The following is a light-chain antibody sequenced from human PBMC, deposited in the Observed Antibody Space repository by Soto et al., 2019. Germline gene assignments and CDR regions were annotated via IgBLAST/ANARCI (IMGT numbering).Light chain of an antibody. CDR1: QSMSGW. J-gene: IGKJ5*01. CDR3: QQLNSYPIT. CDR2: DAS. V-gene: IGKV1-5*01. Sequence: DIQMSQSPSTLSASVGDRVTITCRAGQSMSGWLAWYQQKPGKAPKLLIYDASNLESGVPSRFGGSGSGTEFTLTISSLQPEDFATYYCQQLNSYPITFGQGTRLE.